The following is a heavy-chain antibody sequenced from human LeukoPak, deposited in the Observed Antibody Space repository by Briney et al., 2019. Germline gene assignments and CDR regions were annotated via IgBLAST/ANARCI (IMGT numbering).Heavy chain of an antibody. Sequence: SETLSLTCTVSGGSISSYYWSWIRQPPGKGLEWIGYKYYSGSTNYNPSLKSRVTISVDTSKNQFSLKLSSVTAADTAVYYCARQSGWYSGSYLFDYWGQGALVTVSS. CDR2: KYYSGST. V-gene: IGHV4-59*08. CDR3: ARQSGWYSGSYLFDY. D-gene: IGHD1-26*01. J-gene: IGHJ4*02. CDR1: GGSISSYY.